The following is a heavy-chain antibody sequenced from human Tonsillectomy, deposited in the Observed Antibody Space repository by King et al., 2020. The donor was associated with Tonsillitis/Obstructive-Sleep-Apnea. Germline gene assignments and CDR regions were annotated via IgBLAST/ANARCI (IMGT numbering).Heavy chain of an antibody. CDR2: IDPSDSYT. V-gene: IGHV5-10-1*03. CDR3: ARYYYSDTSGYYY. J-gene: IGHJ4*02. CDR1: GYDFTSYW. Sequence: QLVQSGAEVKKPGESLRISCKGSGYDFTSYWITWVRQMPGKGLEWMGRIDPSDSYTNYSPSFQGHVTISADKSISTAYLQWGSLKASDTAMYYCARYYYSDTSGYYYWGQGTLVTVSS. D-gene: IGHD3-22*01.